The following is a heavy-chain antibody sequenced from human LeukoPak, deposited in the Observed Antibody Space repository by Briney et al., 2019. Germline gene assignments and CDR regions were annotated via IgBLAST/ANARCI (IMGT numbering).Heavy chain of an antibody. Sequence: GALRLSCAASGFTFDDYGMSWVRQAPGKGLEWVSGINWNVGSTCYADSVKGRFTISRDNAKNSLYLQMNSPRAEDTALYYCARGNTPGYSSGWYDSYYYYYMDVWGKGTTVTVSS. CDR1: GFTFDDYG. J-gene: IGHJ6*03. CDR2: INWNVGST. CDR3: ARGNTPGYSSGWYDSYYYYYMDV. D-gene: IGHD6-19*01. V-gene: IGHV3-20*04.